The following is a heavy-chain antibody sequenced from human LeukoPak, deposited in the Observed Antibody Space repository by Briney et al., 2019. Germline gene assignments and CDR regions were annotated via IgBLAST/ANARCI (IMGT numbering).Heavy chain of an antibody. Sequence: GGSLRLSCAASGFTFSSYAMHWVRQAPGKGLEWVAVISYDGSNKYYADSVKGRFTISRDNSKSTLYLQMNSLRAEDTAVYYCAREEGKYWGQGTLVTVSS. CDR3: AREEGKY. D-gene: IGHD3-10*01. CDR2: ISYDGSNK. CDR1: GFTFSSYA. J-gene: IGHJ4*02. V-gene: IGHV3-30*04.